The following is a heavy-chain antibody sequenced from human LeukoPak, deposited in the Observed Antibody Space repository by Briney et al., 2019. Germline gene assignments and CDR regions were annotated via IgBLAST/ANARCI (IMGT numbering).Heavy chain of an antibody. V-gene: IGHV3-30-3*01. CDR3: ARVSITGYYYYMDV. Sequence: GGSLRLSCAASGFTFSSYAMHWVRQAPGKGLEWVAVISYDGSNKYYADSVRGRFTISRDNSKNTLYLQMNSLRAEDTAVYYCARVSITGYYYYMDVWGQGTTVTVSS. CDR1: GFTFSSYA. J-gene: IGHJ6*03. CDR2: ISYDGSNK. D-gene: IGHD5-24*01.